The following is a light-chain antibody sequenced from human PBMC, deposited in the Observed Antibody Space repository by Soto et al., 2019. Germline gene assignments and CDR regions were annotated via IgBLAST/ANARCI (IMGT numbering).Light chain of an antibody. V-gene: IGKV3-20*01. CDR3: QQYKT. J-gene: IGKJ1*01. CDR2: DAF. Sequence: EIVFTLSPGPPSLSPAERAPPSCRACQSVSTSYVAWYQQKFGQAPRLLIYDAFSRATGIPDRFSASGSGTDFTLTISRLEPEDSAVYYCQQYKTVGQGTKVDIK. CDR1: QSVSTSY.